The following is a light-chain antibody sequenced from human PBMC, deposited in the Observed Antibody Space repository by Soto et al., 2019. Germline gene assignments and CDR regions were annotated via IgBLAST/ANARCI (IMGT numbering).Light chain of an antibody. V-gene: IGKV1-5*03. Sequence: DVQLTQSPSTLSASVGDRVTITCRASQSISMWLAWYQQKPGKAPKLLIHAASSLERGVPSWFRGSGSGTQFALTITSLQPDDLATYYGKKYETYFRTFGQGTKVEI. CDR1: QSISMW. CDR2: AAS. CDR3: KKYETYFRT. J-gene: IGKJ1*01.